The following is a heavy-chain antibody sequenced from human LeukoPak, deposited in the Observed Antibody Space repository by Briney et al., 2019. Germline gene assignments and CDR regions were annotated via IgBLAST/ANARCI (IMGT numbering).Heavy chain of an antibody. CDR2: ISGSGGAGT. Sequence: GGSLRLSCAGSGFTFSSYAMSWVRQAPGKGLEWVSTISGSGGAGTYYADSVKGRFTVSRDSSKNTLYLQMNSLRAEDTAVYYCANYYDSSGYWYYFDYWGQGTLVTVSS. CDR1: GFTFSSYA. J-gene: IGHJ4*02. CDR3: ANYYDSSGYWYYFDY. D-gene: IGHD3-22*01. V-gene: IGHV3-23*01.